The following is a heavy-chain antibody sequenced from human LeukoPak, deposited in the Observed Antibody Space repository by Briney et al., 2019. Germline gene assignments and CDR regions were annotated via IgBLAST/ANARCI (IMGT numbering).Heavy chain of an antibody. J-gene: IGHJ4*02. CDR1: GFTFSSYA. CDR2: ISGSGGST. CDR3: AKGYNYGYQTPYYFDY. Sequence: GGSLRLSCAASGFTFSSYAMSWVRQAPGKGLEWVSAISGSGGSTYYADSVKGRFTISRDNAKNSLYLQMNSLRAEDTALYYCAKGYNYGYQTPYYFDYWGQGTLVTVSS. D-gene: IGHD5-18*01. V-gene: IGHV3-23*01.